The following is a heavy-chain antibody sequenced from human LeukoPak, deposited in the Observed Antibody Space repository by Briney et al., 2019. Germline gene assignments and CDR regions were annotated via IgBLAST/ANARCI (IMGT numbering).Heavy chain of an antibody. V-gene: IGHV3-74*01. CDR1: GFTISGYW. Sequence: GRSLRLSCSPSGFTISGYWMQWVRHAPGKGLVWVSRISGDGSNTAYADSVKGRYTISRDNAKNTLYLQMNSLRAEDTAVYYCARGRAGNYYNHNDYWGQGTLVTVSS. CDR2: ISGDGSNT. D-gene: IGHD3-10*01. CDR3: ARGRAGNYYNHNDY. J-gene: IGHJ4*01.